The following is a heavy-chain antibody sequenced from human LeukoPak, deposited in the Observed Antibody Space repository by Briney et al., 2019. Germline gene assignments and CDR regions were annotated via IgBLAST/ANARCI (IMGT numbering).Heavy chain of an antibody. CDR1: GGSFSGYY. D-gene: IGHD5-12*01. CDR3: ARAQYPVSGWLRY. CDR2: INHSGST. Sequence: KPSETLSLTCAVYGGSFSGYYWSWIRQPPGKGLEWIGEINHSGSTNYNPSLKSRVTISVDTSKNQFSLKLSSVTAADTAVYYCARAQYPVSGWLRYWGQGTLVTVSS. V-gene: IGHV4-34*01. J-gene: IGHJ4*02.